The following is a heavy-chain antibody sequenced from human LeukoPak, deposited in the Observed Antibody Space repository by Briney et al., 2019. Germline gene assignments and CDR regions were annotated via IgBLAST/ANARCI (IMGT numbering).Heavy chain of an antibody. CDR2: IGQDGTTK. D-gene: IGHD2-15*01. V-gene: IGHV3-30*02. CDR3: AKDGGWTFDM. Sequence: PGGSLRLSCAASGFTFSTSGMHWVRQAPGEGLEWVAFIGQDGTTKYYADFVKGRFTISEDNSKNTAHLQMNSLRPEDTAIYSCAKDGGWTFDMWGHGTRVTVSS. CDR1: GFTFSTSG. J-gene: IGHJ3*02.